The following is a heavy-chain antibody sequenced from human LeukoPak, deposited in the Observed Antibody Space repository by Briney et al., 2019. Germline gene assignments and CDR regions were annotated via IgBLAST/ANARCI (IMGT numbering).Heavy chain of an antibody. Sequence: SVKVSCKASGGTFISYAISWVRQAPGQGLEWMGGIIPIFGTANYAQKFQGRVTITADESTSTAYMELSSLRSEDTAVYYCASSRDSSGWYEIDYWGQGTLVTVSS. CDR3: ASSRDSSGWYEIDY. CDR2: IIPIFGTA. J-gene: IGHJ4*02. D-gene: IGHD6-19*01. CDR1: GGTFISYA. V-gene: IGHV1-69*01.